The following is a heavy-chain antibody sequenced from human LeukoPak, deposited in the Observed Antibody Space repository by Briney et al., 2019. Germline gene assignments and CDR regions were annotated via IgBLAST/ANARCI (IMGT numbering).Heavy chain of an antibody. V-gene: IGHV4-39*01. Sequence: PSETLSLTCTVSGGSISSSSYYWGWIRQPPGKGLEWFGRIYYSGRTYYNPSLKSRATISVDTSKNQFSLKLSSVTAADTAVYYCARQTDYYDSSGYYIDAFDIWGQGTMVTVSS. CDR3: ARQTDYYDSSGYYIDAFDI. D-gene: IGHD3-22*01. J-gene: IGHJ3*02. CDR2: IYYSGRT. CDR1: GGSISSSSYY.